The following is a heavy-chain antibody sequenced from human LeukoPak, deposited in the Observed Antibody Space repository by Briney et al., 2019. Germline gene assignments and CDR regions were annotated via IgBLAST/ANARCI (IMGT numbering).Heavy chain of an antibody. J-gene: IGHJ4*02. Sequence: PGKSLRLSCAASGFTFSTYSMHWVRQAPGKGLEWVSAISGSGGSTYYADSVKGRFTISRDNSKNTLYLQMNSLRAEDTAVYYCAKDPDSSSWYGGDYWGQGTLVTVSS. CDR3: AKDPDSSSWYGGDY. V-gene: IGHV3-23*01. CDR2: ISGSGGST. D-gene: IGHD6-13*01. CDR1: GFTFSTYS.